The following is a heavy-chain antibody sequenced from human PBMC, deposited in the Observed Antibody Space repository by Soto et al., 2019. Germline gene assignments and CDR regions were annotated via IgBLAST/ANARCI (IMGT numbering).Heavy chain of an antibody. Sequence: QVQLQESGPGLVKPSQTLSLTCNVSGESISSGGYYWSWIRHHPRKGLEWIGYIYDSESAYYNPSLKSRVTISMDTSKNHFAMRLSSVTDADTAVYYWARASSSSSAADYWGQGTLVTVSS. CDR1: GESISSGGYY. CDR2: IYDSESA. V-gene: IGHV4-31*03. D-gene: IGHD6-6*01. J-gene: IGHJ4*02. CDR3: ARASSSSSAADY.